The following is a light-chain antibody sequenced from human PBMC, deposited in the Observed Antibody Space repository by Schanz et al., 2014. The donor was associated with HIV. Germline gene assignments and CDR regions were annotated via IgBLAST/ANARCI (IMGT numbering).Light chain of an antibody. CDR1: NSDVGSYNF. CDR3: SSFTSSNTWV. J-gene: IGLJ3*02. CDR2: EVS. Sequence: QSVLTQPASVSGSPGQSITISCTGANSDVGSYNFVSWYQQHPGKAPKVMIYEVSKRPSGVPDRFSGSKSGNTASLTISGLQAEDEADYHCSSFTSSNTWVFGGGTKLTVL. V-gene: IGLV2-14*02.